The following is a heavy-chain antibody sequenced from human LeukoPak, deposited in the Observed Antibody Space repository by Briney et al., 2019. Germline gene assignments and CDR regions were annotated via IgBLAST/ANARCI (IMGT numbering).Heavy chain of an antibody. CDR1: GYSFNSQG. D-gene: IGHD4-11*01. J-gene: IGHJ5*02. Sequence: ASVKVSCKASGYSFNSQGMNWVRQAPGQGLEWMGWINTNTGNPTYAQGFTGRFVFSLDTSVSTAYLQISSLKAEDTAVYYCARDPYDYRGWFDPWGQGTLVTVSS. CDR2: INTNTGNP. CDR3: ARDPYDYRGWFDP. V-gene: IGHV7-4-1*02.